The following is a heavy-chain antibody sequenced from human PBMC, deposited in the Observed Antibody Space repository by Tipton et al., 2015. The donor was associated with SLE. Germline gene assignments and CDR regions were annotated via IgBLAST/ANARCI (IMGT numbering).Heavy chain of an antibody. D-gene: IGHD3-22*01. CDR1: GGSISSGGYF. V-gene: IGHV4-31*03. CDR2: IYNSGST. J-gene: IGHJ3*02. CDR3: ARDDDSSGADRRADAFDI. Sequence: TLSLTCTVSGGSISSGGYFWSWIRQLPGKGLEWIGYIYNSGSTYYNPSLRSRTSISLDTSKNQFSLKLNSVTAADTAVYYCARDDDSSGADRRADAFDIWSQGTPVTVSS.